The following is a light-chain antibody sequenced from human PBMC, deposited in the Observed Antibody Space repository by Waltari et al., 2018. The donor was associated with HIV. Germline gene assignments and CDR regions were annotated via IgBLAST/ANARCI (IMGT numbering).Light chain of an antibody. V-gene: IGKV1-8*01. CDR3: QQYYIYPRT. Sequence: AIRMTQSPSSFSASTGDRVTITCRASQDIRSYLAWYQQKPGKAPKLLIYAASTLQSGVPSRFSGSGSGTDFTLTISYLQSEDFATYYCQQYYIYPRTFGQGTKVEIK. CDR1: QDIRSY. J-gene: IGKJ1*01. CDR2: AAS.